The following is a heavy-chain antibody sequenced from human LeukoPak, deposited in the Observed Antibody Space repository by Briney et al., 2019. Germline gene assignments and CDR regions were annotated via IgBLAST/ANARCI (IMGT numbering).Heavy chain of an antibody. CDR3: ARELVGNDFWSGYINWFDT. D-gene: IGHD3-3*01. CDR1: GDSISSYY. V-gene: IGHV4-4*07. CDR2: FYSGST. J-gene: IGHJ5*02. Sequence: SETLSLTCTVSGDSISSYYWSWIRQPAGKGLEWIGRFYSGSTDYNPSLKSRVTMSVDTSENQFSLKLRSVTAADTAVYYCARELVGNDFWSGYINWFDTWGQGTLVIVSS.